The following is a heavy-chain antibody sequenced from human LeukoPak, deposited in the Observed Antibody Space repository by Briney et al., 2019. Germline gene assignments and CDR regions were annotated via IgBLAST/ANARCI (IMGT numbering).Heavy chain of an antibody. D-gene: IGHD2-2*01. V-gene: IGHV4-38-2*02. CDR2: IWHSGSA. Sequence: PSETLSLTCSVSGYSISSGHYWGWIRQPPGKGLEWIGSIWHSGSAYYNPSLKSRVTISVDTSKNQFSLKLSSVTAADTAVYYCAGSKPRYCSSTSCSYFDYWGQGTLVTVSS. CDR3: AGSKPRYCSSTSCSYFDY. CDR1: GYSISSGHY. J-gene: IGHJ4*02.